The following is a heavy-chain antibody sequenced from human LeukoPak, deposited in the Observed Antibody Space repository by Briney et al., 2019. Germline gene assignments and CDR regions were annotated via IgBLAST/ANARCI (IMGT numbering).Heavy chain of an antibody. CDR2: IDGSGGTT. Sequence: GGSLRLSCAASGFTFTRNAMAWVRQAPGKGLEWVSAIDGSGGTTLYADSVKGRVTISRVQSTNTVYLQMNSLRADDTAVYYCAKAHCSSTSCSRADNWGQGTLVTVSS. CDR1: GFTFTRNA. CDR3: AKAHCSSTSCSRADN. V-gene: IGHV3-23*01. J-gene: IGHJ4*02. D-gene: IGHD2-2*01.